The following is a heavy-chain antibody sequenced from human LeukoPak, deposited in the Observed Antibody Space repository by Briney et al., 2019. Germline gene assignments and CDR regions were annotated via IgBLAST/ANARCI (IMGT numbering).Heavy chain of an antibody. J-gene: IGHJ3*02. V-gene: IGHV3-30*18. Sequence: GGSLRLSCAASGFTFSSYGMHWVRQAPGKGLEWVAVISYDGSNKYYADSVKGRFTISRDNSKNTLYLQMNSLRAEDTAVYYCAKDQPPYSSGWYLIDAFDIWGQGTMVTVSS. CDR3: AKDQPPYSSGWYLIDAFDI. CDR2: ISYDGSNK. CDR1: GFTFSSYG. D-gene: IGHD6-19*01.